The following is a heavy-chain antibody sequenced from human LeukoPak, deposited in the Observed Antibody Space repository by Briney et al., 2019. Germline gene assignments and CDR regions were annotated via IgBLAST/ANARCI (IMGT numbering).Heavy chain of an antibody. D-gene: IGHD3-10*01. CDR1: GFTFSDYY. CDR3: ARVETYYGSGSYSDDAFDI. Sequence: GGSLRLSCAASGFTFSDYYMSWIRQAPGKGLEWVSYISSSSSYIYYADSVKGRFTISRDNAKNSLYLQMNSLRAEDTAVYYCARVETYYGSGSYSDDAFDIWGQGTMVTVSS. V-gene: IGHV3-11*06. CDR2: ISSSSSYI. J-gene: IGHJ3*02.